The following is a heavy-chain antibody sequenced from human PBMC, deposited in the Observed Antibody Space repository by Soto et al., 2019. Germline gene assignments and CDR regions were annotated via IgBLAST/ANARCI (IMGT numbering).Heavy chain of an antibody. D-gene: IGHD6-19*01. J-gene: IGHJ4*02. V-gene: IGHV3-53*01. CDR2: IYGGGTT. CDR1: GFTVSSKY. CDR3: VQTTGWPGFDF. Sequence: EVQLVESGGGLIQPGGSLRLSCAASGFTVSSKYMTWVRQAPGKGLEWVSVIYGGGTTYYADPVKGRFTISRDNSKNTLYLQVNSLRAEDTAVYYCVQTTGWPGFDFWGQGTLVTVSS.